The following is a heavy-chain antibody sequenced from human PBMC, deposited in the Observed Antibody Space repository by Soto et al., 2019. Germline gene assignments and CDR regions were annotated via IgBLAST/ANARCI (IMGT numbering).Heavy chain of an antibody. CDR3: ARTRGSSWYGGGPAVAGNQTFDY. CDR2: FFIGGNT. Sequence: SETLSLTCPVSGFSISSSTYYWGWMRQPPGKGLEWIASFFIGGNTYYNPSLKSRVTISVDTSKNQFSLKLSSVTAADTAVYYCARTRGSSWYGGGPAVAGNQTFDYWGQGTLVTVSS. CDR1: GFSISSSTYY. D-gene: IGHD6-13*01. V-gene: IGHV4-39*01. J-gene: IGHJ4*02.